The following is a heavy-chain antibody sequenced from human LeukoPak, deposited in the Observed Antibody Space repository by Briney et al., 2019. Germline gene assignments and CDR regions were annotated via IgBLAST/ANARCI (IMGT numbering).Heavy chain of an antibody. CDR1: GGSISSGGYY. CDR3: AREARAVAGTPWFDP. Sequence: SQTLSLTCTVSGGSISSGGYYWSWIRQHPGKGLEWIGYIYYSGSTNYNPSLKSRVTISVDTSKNQFSLKLSSVTAADTAVYYCAREARAVAGTPWFDPWGQGTLVTVSS. J-gene: IGHJ5*02. CDR2: IYYSGST. V-gene: IGHV4-31*03. D-gene: IGHD6-19*01.